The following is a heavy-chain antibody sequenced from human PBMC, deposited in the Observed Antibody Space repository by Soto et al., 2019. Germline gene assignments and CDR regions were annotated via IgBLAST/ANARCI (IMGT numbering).Heavy chain of an antibody. J-gene: IGHJ5*01. CDR3: ARAVYCRSAACSNWFDS. D-gene: IGHD2-2*01. V-gene: IGHV4-30-4*01. CDR1: GASINSADYY. CDR2: IYYSGST. Sequence: QVQLQESGPGLVKPSQTLSLTCAVSGASINSADYYWSWIRQPPGKGLEWIGYIYYSGSTYYNPSLMSRAAISADMSKNQFSLRLSSATAADTAVYYCARAVYCRSAACSNWFDSWGQGTLVTVSS.